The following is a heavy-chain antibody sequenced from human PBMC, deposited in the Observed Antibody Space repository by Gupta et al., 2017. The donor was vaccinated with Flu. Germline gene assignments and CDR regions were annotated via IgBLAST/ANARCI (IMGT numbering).Heavy chain of an antibody. CDR3: ARDAGYCSSSTCYQGVDY. J-gene: IGHJ4*02. D-gene: IGHD2-2*01. CDR1: GFTFRAYY. Sequence: QVRLVESGGGLVKPGGSLTLYCSASGFTFRAYYMTWLRQTPGKGLEWVSYISSGGNTKYYADSVKGRFTISRDNSKKSLFLQMNSLRAEDTAVYYCARDAGYCSSSTCYQGVDYWGQGTLVSVSS. V-gene: IGHV3-11*01. CDR2: ISSGGNTK.